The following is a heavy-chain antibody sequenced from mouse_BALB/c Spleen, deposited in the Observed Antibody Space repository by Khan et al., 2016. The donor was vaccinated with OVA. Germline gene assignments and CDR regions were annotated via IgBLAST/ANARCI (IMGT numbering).Heavy chain of an antibody. CDR2: IWGGGGT. Sequence: QVQLKESGPGLVAPSQSLSITCTVSGFSLSSYNIHWVRQPPGKGLEWLGMIWGGGGTDYNSTLKSSLSISKDNSKSHVFLKMNSLQTDDTAMYYCARAYYRYDCCYAMDYWGQGTSGTVSA. CDR1: GFSLSSYN. CDR3: ARAYYRYDCCYAMDY. V-gene: IGHV2-6-4*01. J-gene: IGHJ4*01. D-gene: IGHD2-14*01.